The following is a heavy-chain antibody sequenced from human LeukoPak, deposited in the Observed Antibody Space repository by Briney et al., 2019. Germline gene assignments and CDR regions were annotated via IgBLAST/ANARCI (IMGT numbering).Heavy chain of an antibody. V-gene: IGHV3-7*01. CDR2: IKQHGSEK. D-gene: IGHD6-13*01. CDR3: ARETFSSRWSFDY. CDR1: GFTFSSYW. J-gene: IGHJ4*02. Sequence: GGSLRLSCAASGFTFSSYWMSWVRQAPGKGLEWVANIKQHGSEKYYVDSVKGRFTISRDNAKNSVYLQMNSLRAEDTAVYYCARETFSSRWSFDYWGQGTLVTVSS.